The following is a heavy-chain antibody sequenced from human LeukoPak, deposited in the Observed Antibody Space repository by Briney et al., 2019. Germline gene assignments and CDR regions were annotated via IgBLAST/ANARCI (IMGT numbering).Heavy chain of an antibody. CDR1: GASISTYNDS. V-gene: IGHV4-39*02. CDR3: ARRRRDGYNNYWYVDF. J-gene: IGHJ2*01. Sequence: PSETLSLACTVSGASISTYNDSWAWIRQPPGKGLEWIGGISYSGSTYYNPSLESRVTISIDTSKNDFSLQVSSVTAADTAVYYCARRRRDGYNNYWYVDFWGRGTLVTVSS. CDR2: ISYSGST. D-gene: IGHD5-24*01.